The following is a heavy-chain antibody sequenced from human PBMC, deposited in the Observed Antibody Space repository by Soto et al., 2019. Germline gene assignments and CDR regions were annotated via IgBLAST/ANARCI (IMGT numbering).Heavy chain of an antibody. Sequence: GGSLRLSCAASGFTFSNAWMSWVRQAPGKGLEWVGRIKSKTDGGTTDYAAPVKGRFTISRDDSKNTLYLQMNSLKTEDTAVYYCTTDLTDIVVVPAAQKYYLDYWGQGTLVTVSS. CDR1: GFTFSNAW. J-gene: IGHJ4*02. CDR3: TTDLTDIVVVPAAQKYYLDY. D-gene: IGHD2-2*01. V-gene: IGHV3-15*01. CDR2: IKSKTDGGTT.